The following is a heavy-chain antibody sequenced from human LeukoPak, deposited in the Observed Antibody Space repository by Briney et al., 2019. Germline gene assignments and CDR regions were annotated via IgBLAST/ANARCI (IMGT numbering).Heavy chain of an antibody. D-gene: IGHD6-6*01. CDR2: IIPIFGTA. CDR3: ARCVYSSSSGTLFYYYYYMDV. J-gene: IGHJ6*03. Sequence: ASVKVSCKAFGYTFTSYGISWVRQAPGQGLEWMGGIIPIFGTANYAQKFQGRVTITTDESTSTAHMELSSLRSEDTAVYYCARCVYSSSSGTLFYYYYYMDVWGKGTTVTVSS. V-gene: IGHV1-69*05. CDR1: GYTFTSYG.